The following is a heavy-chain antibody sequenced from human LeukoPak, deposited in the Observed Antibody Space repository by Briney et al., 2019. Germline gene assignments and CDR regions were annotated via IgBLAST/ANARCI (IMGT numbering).Heavy chain of an antibody. Sequence: SETLSLTCTVSGGSISSYHWSWVRRPPGKGLEWIGYILTSGTTDYNPSLKSRLTISGDTSKNQFTLRLSSVTAADTAVYFCARLRVSGSYLYYFDYWSQGTLVTVSS. CDR2: ILTSGTT. D-gene: IGHD1-26*01. J-gene: IGHJ4*02. V-gene: IGHV4-4*09. CDR1: GGSISSYH. CDR3: ARLRVSGSYLYYFDY.